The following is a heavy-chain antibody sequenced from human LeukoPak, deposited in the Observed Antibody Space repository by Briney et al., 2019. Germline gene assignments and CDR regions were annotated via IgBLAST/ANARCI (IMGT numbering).Heavy chain of an antibody. CDR1: GFTFSSYS. Sequence: TGGSLRLSCAASGFTFSSYSMNWVRQAPGKGLEWVSYISSSSSTIYYADSVKGRFTISRDNAKNSLYLQMNSLRAEDTAVYYCARDLGYSGITEDLDYWGQGTLVTVSS. D-gene: IGHD3-22*01. CDR3: ARDLGYSGITEDLDY. J-gene: IGHJ4*02. V-gene: IGHV3-48*01. CDR2: ISSSSSTI.